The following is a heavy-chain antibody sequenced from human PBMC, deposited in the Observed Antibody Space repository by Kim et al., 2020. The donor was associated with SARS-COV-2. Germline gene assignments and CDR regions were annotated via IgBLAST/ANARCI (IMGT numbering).Heavy chain of an antibody. V-gene: IGHV3-23*01. CDR1: GFNFINYD. J-gene: IGHJ4*02. D-gene: IGHD6-6*01. Sequence: GGSLRLSCAVSGFNFINYDMNWVRQAPGRGLEWVSGLSGSGSGTYYADSVKGRFTISKDYSKKMLYMEMNNLRVEDTAVYYCAKRESSSSSYIDHWGQGGLVTVSS. CDR2: LSGSGSGT. CDR3: AKRESSSSSYIDH.